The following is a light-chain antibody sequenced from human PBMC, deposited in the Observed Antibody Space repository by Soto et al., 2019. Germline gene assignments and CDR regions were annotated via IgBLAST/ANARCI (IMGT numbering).Light chain of an antibody. J-gene: IGLJ2*01. Sequence: QSVLTQPPSASGTPGQRVTISCSGSNSNIGSNIVNWYRHLPGTAPKLLICTNNQRPSGVPDRFSCSKSDTSASLAISGLQSEAEAEDYCAAWDDSLTCVVFGGGTKLTVL. V-gene: IGLV1-44*01. CDR3: AAWDDSLTCVV. CDR2: TNN. CDR1: NSNIGSNI.